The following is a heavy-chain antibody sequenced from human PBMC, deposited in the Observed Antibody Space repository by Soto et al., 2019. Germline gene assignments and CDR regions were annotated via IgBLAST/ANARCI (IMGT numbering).Heavy chain of an antibody. J-gene: IGHJ6*02. CDR1: TXAVYG. V-gene: IGHV3-33*01. CDR3: ARSRYGSGALAV. Sequence: TXAVYGMHWVRQAPGKGLEWVAVIWYDGSNKYYADSVKGRFTISRDNSKNTLYLQMNSLRAEDTAVYYCARSRYGSGALAVWGQGTTVTVSS. CDR2: IWYDGSNK. D-gene: IGHD3-10*01.